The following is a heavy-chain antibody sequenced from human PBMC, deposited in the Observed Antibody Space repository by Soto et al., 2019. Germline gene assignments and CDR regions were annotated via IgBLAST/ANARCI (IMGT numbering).Heavy chain of an antibody. CDR1: GGSISVYY. CDR3: AKYRRTDAEGYRLDF. D-gene: IGHD5-12*01. J-gene: IGHJ4*02. V-gene: IGHV4-59*01. CDR2: VYYSGST. Sequence: SETLSLTCTLSGGSISVYYWSWIRHPPGKGLEWIGYVYYSGSTKYNPSLESRVTISVDMSNNQFSLMLTSVTAADTAVYYCAKYRRTDAEGYRLDFWGQGTLVTVSS.